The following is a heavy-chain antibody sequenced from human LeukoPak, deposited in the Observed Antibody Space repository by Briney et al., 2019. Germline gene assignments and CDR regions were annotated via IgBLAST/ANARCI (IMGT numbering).Heavy chain of an antibody. D-gene: IGHD2-2*01. CDR3: AKGGHCSSTSCYGVDP. CDR1: GFTFSSCW. J-gene: IGHJ5*02. CDR2: ISSSSSTI. Sequence: GGSLILCCAASGFTFSSCWMHWVRQAPGKGLEGVSYISSSSSTIYYADSVKGRFTISRDNAKNSLYLQMNSLRAEDTAVYYCAKGGHCSSTSCYGVDPWGQGTLVTVSS. V-gene: IGHV3-48*01.